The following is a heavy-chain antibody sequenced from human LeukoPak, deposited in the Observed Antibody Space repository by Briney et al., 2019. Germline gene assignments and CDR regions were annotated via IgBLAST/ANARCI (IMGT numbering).Heavy chain of an antibody. Sequence: PSETLSLTCAVYGGSFSGYYWSWIRQPPGKGLEWIGEINHSGSTNYNPSLKSRVTISVDTSKNQFSLKLSSVTAADTAVYYCARGRGTARPGYYFDYWGQGTLVIVSS. J-gene: IGHJ4*02. V-gene: IGHV4-34*01. CDR3: ARGRGTARPGYYFDY. CDR2: INHSGST. D-gene: IGHD6-6*01. CDR1: GGSFSGYY.